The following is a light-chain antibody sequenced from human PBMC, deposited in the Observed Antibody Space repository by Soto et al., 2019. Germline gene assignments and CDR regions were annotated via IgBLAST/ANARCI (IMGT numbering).Light chain of an antibody. CDR3: QQYNSYPKT. Sequence: DIQMTQSPSTLSASVGDRVAITCRPSESISSWLAWYQQKPGRAPKLLIYKASSLQTGVPSRFSGSGSGTEFTLTISSLQPDDFATYYCQQYNSYPKTFGQGTKVEIK. J-gene: IGKJ1*01. CDR2: KAS. V-gene: IGKV1-5*03. CDR1: ESISSW.